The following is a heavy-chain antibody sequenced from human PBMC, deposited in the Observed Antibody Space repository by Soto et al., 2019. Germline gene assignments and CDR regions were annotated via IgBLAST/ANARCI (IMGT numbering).Heavy chain of an antibody. V-gene: IGHV3-33*01. Sequence: PGGSLRLSCAASGFIFNSHGMHWVRQAPGKGLEWVATIWFDGNRKYHADSVTGRFTISRDNSMNTLFLQMNSLRAEDTAVYYCARAVSSTLVNWFHPWGQGTLVTVSS. J-gene: IGHJ5*02. D-gene: IGHD3-16*01. CDR2: IWFDGNRK. CDR1: GFIFNSHG. CDR3: ARAVSSTLVNWFHP.